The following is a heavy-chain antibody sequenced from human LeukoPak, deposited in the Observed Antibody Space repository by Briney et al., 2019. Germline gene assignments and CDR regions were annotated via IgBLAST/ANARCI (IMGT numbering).Heavy chain of an antibody. D-gene: IGHD3-10*01. V-gene: IGHV1-2*04. CDR3: ARGSRQPYYYGSGSYYCDY. Sequence: ASVKVSCKASGYTFTGYYMHWVRQAPGQGLGWMGWISPNSGGTNSAQKFQGWVTMTRDTSISTAYMELGRLRSDDTAVYYCARGSRQPYYYGSGSYYCDYWGQGTLVTVSS. CDR2: ISPNSGGT. CDR1: GYTFTGYY. J-gene: IGHJ4*02.